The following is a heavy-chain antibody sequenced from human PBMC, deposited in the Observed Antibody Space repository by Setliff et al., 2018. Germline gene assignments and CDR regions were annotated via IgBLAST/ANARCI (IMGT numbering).Heavy chain of an antibody. Sequence: GESLTISCKGSGYSFTSYWIGWVRQMPGKGLEWMGIIYPGDSDTRYSLSFQGQVTISADKSISTAYLQWSSLKASDTAMYYCARRRYYDSSGYYYFDYWGQGTLVTVSS. CDR2: IYPGDSDT. CDR3: ARRRYYDSSGYYYFDY. V-gene: IGHV5-51*01. J-gene: IGHJ4*02. CDR1: GYSFTSYW. D-gene: IGHD3-22*01.